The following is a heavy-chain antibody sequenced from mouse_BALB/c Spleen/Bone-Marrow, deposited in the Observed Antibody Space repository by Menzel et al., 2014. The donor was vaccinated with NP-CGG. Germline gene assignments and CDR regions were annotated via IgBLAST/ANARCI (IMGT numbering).Heavy chain of an antibody. CDR3: ARHAYYDQTEVSFVY. Sequence: DVQLQESGGGLVKSGGSLKLSCAASGFSFNSYGMSWVRRTPEKRLEWVATISGGGSYTFYPDSVKGRFTISRDNAKNNLYLQLSSLRSEDTALYYCARHAYYDQTEVSFVYWGQGTLVTVSA. V-gene: IGHV5-9-2*01. J-gene: IGHJ3*01. CDR2: ISGGGSYT. D-gene: IGHD2-4*01. CDR1: GFSFNSYG.